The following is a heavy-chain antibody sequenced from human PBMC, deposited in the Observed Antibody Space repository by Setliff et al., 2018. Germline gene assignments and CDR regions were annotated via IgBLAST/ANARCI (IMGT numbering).Heavy chain of an antibody. CDR2: IIHSGST. J-gene: IGHJ6*03. V-gene: IGHV4-34*12. CDR3: ARDFSSSWYGSYYYYYYMDV. Sequence: NPSETLSLTCAVYGGSFSGYYWSWIRQPPGKRLEWIGEIIHSGSTNYNPSLKSRVTISMDTSKNQFSLKVSSVTAADTAVYYCARDFSSSWYGSYYYYYYMDVWGKGTTVTVSS. CDR1: GGSFSGYY. D-gene: IGHD6-13*01.